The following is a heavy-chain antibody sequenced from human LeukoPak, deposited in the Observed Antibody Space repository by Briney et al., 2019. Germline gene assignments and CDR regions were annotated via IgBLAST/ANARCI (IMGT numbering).Heavy chain of an antibody. Sequence: PGGSLRLSCAASGFTFSSYAMSWVRQAPGKGLEWVSAISGSGGGTYYADSLKGRFTISRDNSKNTQSLQMKSLIAEDTAAYYCAKVLVEAATTPGLFDYCGQGTLVTVSS. J-gene: IGHJ4*02. CDR3: AKVLVEAATTPGLFDY. D-gene: IGHD2-15*01. CDR1: GFTFSSYA. V-gene: IGHV3-23*01. CDR2: ISGSGGGT.